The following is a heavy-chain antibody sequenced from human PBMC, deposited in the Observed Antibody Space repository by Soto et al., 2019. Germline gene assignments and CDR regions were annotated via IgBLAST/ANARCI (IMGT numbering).Heavy chain of an antibody. J-gene: IGHJ4*02. CDR3: AREVLRYFDWPEDYFDY. CDR1: GFTFSSYA. CDR2: ISYDGSNK. V-gene: IGHV3-30-3*01. D-gene: IGHD3-9*01. Sequence: PGGSLRLSCAASGFTFSSYAMHWVRQAPGKGLEWVAVISYDGSNKYYADSVKGRFTISRDNSKNTLYLQMNSLRAEDTAVYYCAREVLRYFDWPEDYFDYWGQGTLVTVSS.